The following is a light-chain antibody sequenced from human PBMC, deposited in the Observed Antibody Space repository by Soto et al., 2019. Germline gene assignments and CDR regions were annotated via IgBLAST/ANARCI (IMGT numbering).Light chain of an antibody. CDR1: QSISNY. J-gene: IGKJ1*01. CDR2: AAS. Sequence: DIQMTQSPSSLSASVGDRVTITCRASQSISNYLNWYQQKPGKAPKLLMYAASSLQSGVPSRFSGSGSRTHFTLPISSLQPEDFATYYCQQSYSTPRTFGQGTKVEI. CDR3: QQSYSTPRT. V-gene: IGKV1-39*01.